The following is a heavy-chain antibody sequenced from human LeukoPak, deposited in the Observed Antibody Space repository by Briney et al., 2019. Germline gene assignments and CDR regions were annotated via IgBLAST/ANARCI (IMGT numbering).Heavy chain of an antibody. V-gene: IGHV3-33*01. D-gene: IGHD3-16*01. CDR2: ILNDGNQE. CDR1: GLTFSSYG. CDR3: ARDDALGDNALDI. J-gene: IGHJ3*02. Sequence: GRSLRLSGAASGLTFSSYGTRWARQPPGKGRGWGAVILNDGNQEKYADSVKGRFTISRDNSKNTLFLQMNSLRAEDTAVYYCARDDALGDNALDIWGQGTMVTVSS.